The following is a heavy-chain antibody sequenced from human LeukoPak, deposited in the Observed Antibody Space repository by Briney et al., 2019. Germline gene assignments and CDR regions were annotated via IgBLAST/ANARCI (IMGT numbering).Heavy chain of an antibody. V-gene: IGHV1-18*01. CDR3: AREVYCSSTSCAYYFDY. CDR2: ISGYNGNT. Sequence: ASVKVSCNASGYTFTSYGFSWVRQAPGQGLECMGWISGYNGNTDYAQKFQGRVTMTTDKSSSTAYMELRSLRPDGTAVYYCAREVYCSSTSCAYYFDYWGQRTLVTVSS. J-gene: IGHJ4*02. D-gene: IGHD2-2*01. CDR1: GYTFTSYG.